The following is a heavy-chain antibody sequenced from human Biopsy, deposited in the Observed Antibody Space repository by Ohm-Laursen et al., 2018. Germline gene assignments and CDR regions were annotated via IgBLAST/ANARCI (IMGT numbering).Heavy chain of an antibody. D-gene: IGHD1-26*01. CDR1: GGSIGSFF. J-gene: IGHJ4*02. Sequence: TLSLTCTVSGGSIGSFFWSWIRQPPGKGLEWIGYIYYSGSTNYNPSLRSRVTISVDRSKNQFSLELSSVTAAGTAVYYCARVGAGAPSIDYFDYWGQGALVTVSS. V-gene: IGHV4-59*01. CDR3: ARVGAGAPSIDYFDY. CDR2: IYYSGST.